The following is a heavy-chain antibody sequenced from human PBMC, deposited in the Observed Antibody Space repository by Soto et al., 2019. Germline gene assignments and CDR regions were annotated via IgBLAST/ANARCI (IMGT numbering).Heavy chain of an antibody. CDR1: GYTFTGYY. J-gene: IGHJ6*02. CDR3: ARDSIAVGGYEFSSYYGLDV. D-gene: IGHD6-19*01. Sequence: ASVKVSCKASGYTFTGYYMHWVREAPGQGLEWMGWINPNSGGTNYAQKFQGWVTMTRDTSISTAYIELSRLRSDDTAVYYSARDSIAVGGYEFSSYYGLDVWGQGTTVTVSS. CDR2: INPNSGGT. V-gene: IGHV1-2*04.